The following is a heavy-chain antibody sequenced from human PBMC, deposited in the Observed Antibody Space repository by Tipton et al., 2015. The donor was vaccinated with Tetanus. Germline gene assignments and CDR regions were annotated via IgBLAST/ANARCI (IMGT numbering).Heavy chain of an antibody. D-gene: IGHD1-14*01. Sequence: SLRLSCAASGFTFNSFAMNWVRQAPGKGLEWVSVSYAGGNYAYYADSVKGRFTISRDNSKNTLSLQLNSLRADDTAIYYCAKEALGVLNLWGKGTTVIVSS. CDR3: AKEALGVLNL. CDR2: SYAGGNYA. V-gene: IGHV3-23*03. J-gene: IGHJ6*04. CDR1: GFTFNSFA.